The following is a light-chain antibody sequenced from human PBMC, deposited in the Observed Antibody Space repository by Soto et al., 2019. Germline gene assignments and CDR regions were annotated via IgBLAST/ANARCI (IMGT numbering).Light chain of an antibody. CDR1: QIVSSSY. CDR2: GAS. V-gene: IGKV3-20*01. CDR3: QQYGSSPEGT. Sequence: EIVLTQSPGTLSLSPGERATLSCRASQIVSSSYLAWYQQKLGQAPRLLIYGASSRATGIPDRFSGSGSGTDFTLTISRLEPEDFAVYYCQQYGSSPEGTFGLGTKVEIK. J-gene: IGKJ1*01.